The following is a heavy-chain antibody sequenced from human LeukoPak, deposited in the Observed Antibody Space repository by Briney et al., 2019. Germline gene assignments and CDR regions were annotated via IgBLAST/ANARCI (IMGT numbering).Heavy chain of an antibody. CDR2: MNPNSGNT. CDR1: GYTFTSYD. CDR3: ARLRAKDYYYYYMDV. J-gene: IGHJ6*03. V-gene: IGHV1-8*03. Sequence: ASVKVSCKASGYTFTSYDINWVRQATGQGLEWVGWMNPNSGNTGYAQKFQGRVTITRNTSISTAYMELSSLRSEDTAVYYCARLRAKDYYYYYMDVWGKGTTVTVSS.